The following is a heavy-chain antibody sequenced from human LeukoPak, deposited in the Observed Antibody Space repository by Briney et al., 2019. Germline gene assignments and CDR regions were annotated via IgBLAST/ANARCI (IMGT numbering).Heavy chain of an antibody. Sequence: SETLSLTCTVPGGSISSYYWSWIRQPPGKGLEWIGYIFYSGSTSYNPSLKSRVTISVDTSKNQFSLKLSSVTAADTAVYYCARVDTAMVTGYYYYYMDVWGKGTTVTVSS. CDR2: IFYSGST. J-gene: IGHJ6*03. D-gene: IGHD5-18*01. V-gene: IGHV4-59*12. CDR3: ARVDTAMVTGYYYYYMDV. CDR1: GGSISSYY.